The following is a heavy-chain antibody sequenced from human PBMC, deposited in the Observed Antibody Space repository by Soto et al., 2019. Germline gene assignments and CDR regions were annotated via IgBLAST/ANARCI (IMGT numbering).Heavy chain of an antibody. V-gene: IGHV4-34*01. CDR3: TRGKTYGSGGSCYEQFDY. Sequence: QVQLQQWGARLLKPSETLSLTCAVYGGSFSGYYWNWSWIRQPPGKGLEWIGEINHSGSTNYNPSLTSRVTMSVDTSKNQFSLKLSSVTAADTAVYYCTRGKTYGSGGSCYEQFDYWGQGALVTVSS. D-gene: IGHD2-15*01. J-gene: IGHJ4*02. CDR1: GGSFSGYY. CDR2: INHSGST.